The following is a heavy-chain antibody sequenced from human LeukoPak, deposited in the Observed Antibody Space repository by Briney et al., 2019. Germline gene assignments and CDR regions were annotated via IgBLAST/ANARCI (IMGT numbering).Heavy chain of an antibody. D-gene: IGHD4-17*01. CDR2: IWYDGSNK. V-gene: IGHV3-33*01. CDR3: ARDSPTVHTDY. J-gene: IGHJ4*02. CDR1: GFTFSSYG. Sequence: PGRSLRLSCAASGFTFSSYGMHWVRQAPGKGLEWVAVIWYDGSNKYYADSVKGRFTISRDNSKNTLYLQMNSLRAEDTAVYYCARDSPTVHTDYWGQGTLVTVSS.